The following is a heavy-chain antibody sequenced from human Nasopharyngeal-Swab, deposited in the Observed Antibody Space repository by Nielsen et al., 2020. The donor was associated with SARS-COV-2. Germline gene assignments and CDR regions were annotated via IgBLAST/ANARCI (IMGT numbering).Heavy chain of an antibody. Sequence: ASVKVSCKAFGYTFTSYGISWVRQAPGQGLEWMGWISAYNGNTNYAQKLQGRVTMTTDTSTSTAYMELRSLRSDDTAVYYCASNPLYCSSTSCYHDALDIWGQGTMVTVSS. J-gene: IGHJ3*02. V-gene: IGHV1-18*01. CDR2: ISAYNGNT. CDR1: GYTFTSYG. CDR3: ASNPLYCSSTSCYHDALDI. D-gene: IGHD2-2*01.